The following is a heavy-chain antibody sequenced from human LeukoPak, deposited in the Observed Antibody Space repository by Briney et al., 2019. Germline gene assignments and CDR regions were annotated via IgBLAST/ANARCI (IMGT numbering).Heavy chain of an antibody. Sequence: SETLSLTCAVYGGSLYGHYWSWIRQSPGKGLEWLGEGNQNGGTKYNPSLKSRVTISADSSRNQFSLRLNSVTAADTAVYYCARGSWLLSIDYWGQGTLVTVSS. CDR3: ARGSWLLSIDY. CDR2: GNQNGGT. D-gene: IGHD3-9*01. J-gene: IGHJ4*02. V-gene: IGHV4-34*01. CDR1: GGSLYGHY.